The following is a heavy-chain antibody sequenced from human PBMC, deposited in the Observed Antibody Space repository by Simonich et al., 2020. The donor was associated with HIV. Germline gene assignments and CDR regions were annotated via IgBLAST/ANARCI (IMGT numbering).Heavy chain of an antibody. V-gene: IGHV3-74*01. CDR3: VSWLTDY. Sequence: EVQLVESGGGLVQPGGSLRLSCAASGFTFSDYGMHWVRQAPGKGLVWGQRINSEGSGTSYADSVKGRFTISRDNAKNTLYLQMNSLRAEDTAVYYCVSWLTDYWGQGTLVTVSS. J-gene: IGHJ4*02. CDR2: INSEGSGT. CDR1: GFTFSDYG. D-gene: IGHD6-19*01.